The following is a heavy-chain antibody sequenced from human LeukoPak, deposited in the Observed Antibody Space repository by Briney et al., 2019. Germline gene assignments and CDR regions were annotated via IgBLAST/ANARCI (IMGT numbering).Heavy chain of an antibody. CDR3: ATETVPRAFDI. CDR1: GGSISSYY. Sequence: SETLSLTCTVSGGSISSYYWSWIRQPPGKGLECIGYIYYSGSTNYNPSLKSRVTISVDTSKNQFSLKLSSVTAADTAVYYCATETVPRAFDIWGQGTMVTVSS. J-gene: IGHJ3*02. D-gene: IGHD4-17*01. V-gene: IGHV4-59*08. CDR2: IYYSGST.